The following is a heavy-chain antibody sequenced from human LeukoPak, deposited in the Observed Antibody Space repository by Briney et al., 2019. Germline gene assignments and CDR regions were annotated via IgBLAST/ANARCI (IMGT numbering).Heavy chain of an antibody. Sequence: SETLSLTCTVSGDSISGFYWSWIRQPAGKGLQWIGRISTSGSTNYNPSLKSRVTMSVGRSTNEFSLTVRSVTAADTALYYCARGLPSYGDYVDYYFYMDVWGKGTTVTVSS. D-gene: IGHD4-17*01. CDR2: ISTSGST. CDR1: GDSISGFY. CDR3: ARGLPSYGDYVDYYFYMDV. J-gene: IGHJ6*03. V-gene: IGHV4-4*07.